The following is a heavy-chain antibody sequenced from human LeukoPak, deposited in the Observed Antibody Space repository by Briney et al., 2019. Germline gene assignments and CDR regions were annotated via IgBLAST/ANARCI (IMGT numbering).Heavy chain of an antibody. J-gene: IGHJ6*02. D-gene: IGHD3-10*01. CDR3: ARGREKTFYYGSGNHELFSYYAMDV. V-gene: IGHV1-69*13. CDR1: GGTFSNYA. CDR2: IIPLFGSA. Sequence: ASVKVSCKAPGGTFSNYAISWVRQAPGQGLEWMGGIIPLFGSAKYAQGFQGRVTITADESTSTAYMELSRLRSDDTAVYYCARGREKTFYYGSGNHELFSYYAMDVWGQGTTVTVSS.